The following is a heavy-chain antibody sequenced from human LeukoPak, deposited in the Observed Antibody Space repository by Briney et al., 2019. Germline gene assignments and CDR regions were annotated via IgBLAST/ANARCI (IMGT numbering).Heavy chain of an antibody. J-gene: IGHJ4*02. CDR1: GGSISSYY. Sequence: SEALSLTCTVSGGSISSYYWSWIRQPAGKGLEWIGYIYYSGSTNYNPSLKSRVTISVDTSKNQFSLKLSSATAADTAVYYCARRYCSGGSCYSSLDYWGQGSLVTVSS. CDR2: IYYSGST. D-gene: IGHD2-15*01. V-gene: IGHV4-59*08. CDR3: ARRYCSGGSCYSSLDY.